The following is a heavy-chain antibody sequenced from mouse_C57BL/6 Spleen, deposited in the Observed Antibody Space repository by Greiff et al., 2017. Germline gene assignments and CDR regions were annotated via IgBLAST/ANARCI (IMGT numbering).Heavy chain of an antibody. CDR3: ARDTTTVYAMDY. V-gene: IGHV5-4*01. Sequence: EVKVEESGGGLVKPGGSLKLSCAASGFTFSSYAMSWVRQTPEKRLEWVATISDGGSYTYYPDNVKGRFTISRDNAKNNLYLQMSHLKSEDTAMYYCARDTTTVYAMDYWGQGTSVTVSS. CDR2: ISDGGSYT. D-gene: IGHD1-1*01. J-gene: IGHJ4*01. CDR1: GFTFSSYA.